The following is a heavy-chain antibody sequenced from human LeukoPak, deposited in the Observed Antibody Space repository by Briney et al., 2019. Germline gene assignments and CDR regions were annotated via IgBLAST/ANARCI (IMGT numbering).Heavy chain of an antibody. D-gene: IGHD5-12*01. CDR2: ISATGGTI. CDR1: GFTFSSNG. Sequence: PGGSLRLSCAASGFTFSSNGMNWVRQAPGKGLEWVSYISATGGTIYYADSVKGRFTISRDNAKNSLYLQMNSLRAEDTAVYYCARGNWLLDYWGQGTLVTVSS. J-gene: IGHJ4*02. V-gene: IGHV3-48*04. CDR3: ARGNWLLDY.